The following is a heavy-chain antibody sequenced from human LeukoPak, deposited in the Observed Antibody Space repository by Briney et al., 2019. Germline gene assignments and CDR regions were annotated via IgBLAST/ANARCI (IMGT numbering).Heavy chain of an antibody. Sequence: PGGSLRLSCAASGFTFSSYDMHWVRQATGKGLEWVSAIGTAGVTYYPGSVKGRFTISRENAKNSLYLQMNSLRAGDTAVYYCARGRYDDYVWGSYRQGYYYGMDAWGQGTTVTVSS. CDR3: ARGRYDDYVWGSYRQGYYYGMDA. CDR2: IGTAGVT. CDR1: GFTFSSYD. J-gene: IGHJ6*02. V-gene: IGHV3-13*04. D-gene: IGHD3-16*02.